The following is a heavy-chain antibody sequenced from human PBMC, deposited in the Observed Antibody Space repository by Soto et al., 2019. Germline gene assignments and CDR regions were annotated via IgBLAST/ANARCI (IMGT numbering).Heavy chain of an antibody. CDR2: ISGSGGST. Sequence: PGGSLRLSCAASGFTFSSYAMSWVRQAPGKGLEWVSAISGSGGSTYYADSVKGRFTISRDNSKNTLYLQMNSLRAEDTAVYYCAKDTMRSVPPWYYFDYWGQGTLVTVSS. J-gene: IGHJ4*02. D-gene: IGHD1-1*01. V-gene: IGHV3-23*01. CDR3: AKDTMRSVPPWYYFDY. CDR1: GFTFSSYA.